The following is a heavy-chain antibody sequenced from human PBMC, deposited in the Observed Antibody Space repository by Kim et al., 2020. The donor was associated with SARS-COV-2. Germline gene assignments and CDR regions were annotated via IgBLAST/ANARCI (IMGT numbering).Heavy chain of an antibody. CDR1: GFTFSSYG. CDR2: IWYDGSNK. Sequence: GGSLRLSCAASGFTFSSYGMHWVRQAPGKGLEWVAVIWYDGSNKYYADSVKGRFTISRDNSKNTLYLQMNSLRAEDTAVYYCNIVVVPAAPAEQFDYWGQGTLVTVSS. V-gene: IGHV3-33*01. J-gene: IGHJ4*02. CDR3: NIVVVPAAPAEQFDY. D-gene: IGHD2-2*01.